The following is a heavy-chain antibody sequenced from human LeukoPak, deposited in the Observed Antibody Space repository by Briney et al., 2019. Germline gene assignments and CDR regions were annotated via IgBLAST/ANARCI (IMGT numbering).Heavy chain of an antibody. Sequence: PGGSLRLSCAASGFTFSSYAMSWVRQAPGKGLEWVSAISGSGGSTYYADSVKGRFTISRDNSKNTLYLQMNSLRAEDTAVYYCASLMEGYYYYMDVWGKGTTVTVSS. CDR1: GFTFSSYA. CDR3: ASLMEGYYYYMDV. V-gene: IGHV3-23*01. J-gene: IGHJ6*03. D-gene: IGHD3-3*01. CDR2: ISGSGGST.